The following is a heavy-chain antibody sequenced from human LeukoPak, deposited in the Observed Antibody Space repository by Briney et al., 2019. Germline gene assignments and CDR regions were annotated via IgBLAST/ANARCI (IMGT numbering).Heavy chain of an antibody. J-gene: IGHJ6*03. CDR2: IYSGGST. D-gene: IGHD3-10*01. CDR3: ASGSGSYRTPYYYMDV. V-gene: IGHV3-53*01. Sequence: GGSLRLSCAASGFTVSGNYMSWVRQAPGKGLEWVSVIYSGGSTYYADSVKGRFTISRDNSKNTLYLQMNSLRAEDTAVYYCASGSGSYRTPYYYMDVWGKGTTVTASS. CDR1: GFTVSGNY.